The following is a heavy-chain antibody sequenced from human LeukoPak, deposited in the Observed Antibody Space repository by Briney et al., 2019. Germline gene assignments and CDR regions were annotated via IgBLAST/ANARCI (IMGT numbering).Heavy chain of an antibody. V-gene: IGHV4-31*03. J-gene: IGHJ6*02. CDR1: GGSISSGGYY. Sequence: PSQTLSLTCTVSGGSISSGGYYWSWIRQHPGKGLEWIGYIYYSGSTYYNPPLKSRVTISVDTSKNQFSLKLSSVTAADTAVYYCARDAIPLYYGMDVWGQGTTVTVSS. CDR3: ARDAIPLYYGMDV. D-gene: IGHD2-2*02. CDR2: IYYSGST.